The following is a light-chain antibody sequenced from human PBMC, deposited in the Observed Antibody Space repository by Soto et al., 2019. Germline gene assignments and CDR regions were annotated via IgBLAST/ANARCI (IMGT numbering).Light chain of an antibody. Sequence: IQMTPSPSSLSGSVAASVTISWRASQGLGNALGWYQQKPGKPPKVLIYGASNLQSGVPPRFSGSGSGTDFTLAISSLQPEDSATYYCLQDINYPWTFGQGTKVDIK. CDR1: QGLGNA. J-gene: IGKJ1*01. CDR2: GAS. CDR3: LQDINYPWT. V-gene: IGKV1-6*02.